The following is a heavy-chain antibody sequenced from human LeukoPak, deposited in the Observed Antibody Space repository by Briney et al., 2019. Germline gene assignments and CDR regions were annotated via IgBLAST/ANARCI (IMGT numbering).Heavy chain of an antibody. Sequence: PGGSLRLSCAASGFTFDDHAMHWVRQAPGKGLEWGSGISWNSGSIGYADSVKGRFTISRDNSKNTLYLQMNSLRAEDTAVYYCAKGSGSYRYFDYWGQGTLVTVSS. CDR2: ISWNSGSI. D-gene: IGHD1-26*01. CDR1: GFTFDDHA. CDR3: AKGSGSYRYFDY. J-gene: IGHJ4*02. V-gene: IGHV3-9*01.